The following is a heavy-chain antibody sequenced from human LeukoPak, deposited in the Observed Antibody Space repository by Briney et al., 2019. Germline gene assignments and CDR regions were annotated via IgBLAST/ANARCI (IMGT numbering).Heavy chain of an antibody. V-gene: IGHV4-61*01. Sequence: SETLSLTCTVSGGSVSSGSYYWSWIRQPPGKGLDWIGYIYHSGSTNYNPSLQSRVTISVDTSKNQFSLNLNSVTAADTAVYYCARGGVARLHFQNWGQGTLVTVSS. CDR2: IYHSGST. CDR1: GGSVSSGSYY. J-gene: IGHJ1*01. D-gene: IGHD6-6*01. CDR3: ARGGVARLHFQN.